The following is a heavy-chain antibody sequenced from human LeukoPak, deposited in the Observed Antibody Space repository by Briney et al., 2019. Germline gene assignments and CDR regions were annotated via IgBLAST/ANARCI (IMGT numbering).Heavy chain of an antibody. J-gene: IGHJ3*01. V-gene: IGHV3-23*01. D-gene: IGHD5-18*01. CDR2: LTFSGGST. CDR1: GFTFSIYA. CDR3: AKGRSEYSYTSDALNV. Sequence: GGSLRLSCAASGFTFSIYAMTWVRQAPGKGLEWVSTLTFSGGSTYYADSVKGRFTISRDNSKNTLYPQMNSLRAEDTAVYYCAKGRSEYSYTSDALNVWGQGTMITVSS.